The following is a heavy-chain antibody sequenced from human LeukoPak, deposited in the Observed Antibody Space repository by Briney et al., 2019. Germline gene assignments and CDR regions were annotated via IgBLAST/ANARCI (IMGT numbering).Heavy chain of an antibody. V-gene: IGHV3-21*01. CDR3: AGVLSGTLTFDH. CDR2: ITSSSSYI. D-gene: IGHD3-9*01. J-gene: IGHJ4*02. Sequence: GGSLRLSCAASGFTFSSYTMNWVRQAPGKGLEWVSSITSSSSYIYYVDSAKGRFTISRDNAKNSLFLQMNSLRAEDTAVYYCAGVLSGTLTFDHWGQGTLVAVSS. CDR1: GFTFSSYT.